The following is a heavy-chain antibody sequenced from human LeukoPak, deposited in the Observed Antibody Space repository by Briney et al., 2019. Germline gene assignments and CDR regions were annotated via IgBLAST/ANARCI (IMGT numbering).Heavy chain of an antibody. J-gene: IGHJ3*02. CDR3: AGYGAHDAFDI. Sequence: GGSLRLSCAASGFTFSSYAMHWVRQAPGKGLEWVAVISYDGSNKYYADSVKGRFTISRDNSKNTLYLQMNSLRAEDTAVYYCAGYGAHDAFDIWGQGTMVTVSS. V-gene: IGHV3-30-3*01. CDR2: ISYDGSNK. CDR1: GFTFSSYA. D-gene: IGHD4-17*01.